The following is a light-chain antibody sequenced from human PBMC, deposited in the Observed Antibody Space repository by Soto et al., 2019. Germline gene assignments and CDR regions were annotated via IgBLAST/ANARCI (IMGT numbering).Light chain of an antibody. V-gene: IGLV2-14*01. CDR2: EVS. Sequence: QSALTQPASVSVSPGQSITISCSGTSSDVGSYNYVSWYQQHPGKAPKLIIYEVSHRPSGVSDRFSGSKSGTTASLTISGLQPEDEADYYCSSYTGDNSFVFGTGTKVTVL. J-gene: IGLJ1*01. CDR1: SSDVGSYNY. CDR3: SSYTGDNSFV.